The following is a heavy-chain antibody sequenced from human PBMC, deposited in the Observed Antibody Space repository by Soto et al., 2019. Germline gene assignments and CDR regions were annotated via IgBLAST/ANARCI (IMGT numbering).Heavy chain of an antibody. Sequence: QVQLVESGGGVVQPGRSLRLSCAASGFTFSSYAMHWVRQAPGKGLEWVAVISYDGSNKYYADSVKGRFTISRDNSKNTLYLQMNSLRAEDTAVYYCARGALGPIYGDYGYFDYWGQGTLVTVSS. V-gene: IGHV3-30-3*01. J-gene: IGHJ4*02. CDR2: ISYDGSNK. CDR1: GFTFSSYA. CDR3: ARGALGPIYGDYGYFDY. D-gene: IGHD4-17*01.